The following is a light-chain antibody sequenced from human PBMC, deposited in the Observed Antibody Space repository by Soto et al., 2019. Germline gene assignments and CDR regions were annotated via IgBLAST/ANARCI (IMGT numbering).Light chain of an antibody. CDR1: SSDIGGYNF. V-gene: IGLV2-8*01. J-gene: IGLJ1*01. CDR3: SSFAGVSTV. CDR2: EVN. Sequence: QSVLTQPPSASGSPGQSVTISCTGTSSDIGGYNFVSWYQQHPGKAPKLMIDEVNKRPSGVPDRFSGSKSGNTASLTVSGLQAEDEADYYCSSFAGVSTVFGTGTKLTVL.